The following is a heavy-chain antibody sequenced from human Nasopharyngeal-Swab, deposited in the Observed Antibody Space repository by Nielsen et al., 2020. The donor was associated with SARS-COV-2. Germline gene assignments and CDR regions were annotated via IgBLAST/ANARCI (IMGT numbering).Heavy chain of an antibody. CDR3: ARGGYYDSSGYYLGDY. V-gene: IGHV3-23*01. CDR2: IRGSGGST. J-gene: IGHJ4*02. CDR1: GFTFSSYA. D-gene: IGHD3-22*01. Sequence: GESLKISCAASGFTFSSYAMSWVRQAPGKGLEWVSAIRGSGGSTYYADSVKGRFTISRDNSKNTLYLQMNSLRAEDTAVYYCARGGYYDSSGYYLGDYWGQGTLVTVSS.